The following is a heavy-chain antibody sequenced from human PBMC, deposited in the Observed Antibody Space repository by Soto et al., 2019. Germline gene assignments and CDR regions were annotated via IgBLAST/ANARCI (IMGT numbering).Heavy chain of an antibody. J-gene: IGHJ4*02. CDR1: GASITGIDW. D-gene: IGHD3-22*01. CDR3: VRMSVVGYFDD. Sequence: PSETLYLTCTVSGASITGIDWWSWVRQNPEKGLEWIGEIYHSGSTNYHPSLKSRVTISQDKSKNQFSLNLTSVTAADTAVYSCVRMSVVGYFDDWGRGSLVTVSS. V-gene: IGHV4-4*02. CDR2: IYHSGST.